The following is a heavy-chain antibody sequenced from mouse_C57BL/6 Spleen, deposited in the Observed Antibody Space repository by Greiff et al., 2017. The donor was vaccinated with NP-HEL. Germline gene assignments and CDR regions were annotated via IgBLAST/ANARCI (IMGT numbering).Heavy chain of an antibody. V-gene: IGHV5-17*01. Sequence: EVQVVESGGGLVKPGGSLKLSCAASGFTFSDYGMHWVRQAPEKGLEWVAYISSGSSTIYYADTVKGRFTISRDNAKNTQFLQMTSLRSEDTAMYYCARDYGSREWYFDVWGTGTTVTVSS. J-gene: IGHJ1*03. CDR3: ARDYGSREWYFDV. D-gene: IGHD1-1*01. CDR1: GFTFSDYG. CDR2: ISSGSSTI.